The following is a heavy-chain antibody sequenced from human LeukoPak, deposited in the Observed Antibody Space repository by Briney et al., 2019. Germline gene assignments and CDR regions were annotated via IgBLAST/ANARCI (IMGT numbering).Heavy chain of an antibody. Sequence: GGSLRLSCEASGFTFTKFWMSWVRQAPGKGLEWVANIQEDGKKENYVDSVRGRFTISRDNAKNSLYLQMNSLRPEDTAVYYCARRYMATSAEDFDYWGQGTLVTV. CDR1: GFTFTKFW. CDR2: IQEDGKKE. CDR3: ARRYMATSAEDFDY. J-gene: IGHJ4*02. V-gene: IGHV3-7*01. D-gene: IGHD3-16*02.